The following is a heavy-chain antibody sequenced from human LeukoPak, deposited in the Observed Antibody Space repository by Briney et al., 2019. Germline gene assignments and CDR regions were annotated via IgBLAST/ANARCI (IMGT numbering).Heavy chain of an antibody. CDR1: GFTFSSYA. Sequence: GGSLRLSCAASGFTFSSYAMSWVRQAPGKGLEWVAVISYDGSNKYYADSVKGRFTISRDNSKNTLYLQMNSLRAEDTAVYYCARPDTLYYFDYWGQGTLVTVSS. J-gene: IGHJ4*02. CDR2: ISYDGSNK. CDR3: ARPDTLYYFDY. D-gene: IGHD2-2*02. V-gene: IGHV3-30-3*01.